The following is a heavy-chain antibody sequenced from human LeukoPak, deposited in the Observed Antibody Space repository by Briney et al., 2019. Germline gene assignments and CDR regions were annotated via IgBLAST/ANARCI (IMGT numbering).Heavy chain of an antibody. CDR2: ISSSGSTI. V-gene: IGHV3-48*03. Sequence: SGGSLRLSCAASGFTFSSYEMNWVRQAPGQGLEWVSYISSSGSTIYYADSVKGRFTISRDNAKNSLYLQMNMLRAEDTAVYYCARDWGAGTVDYWGQGTLVTVSS. CDR3: ARDWGAGTVDY. CDR1: GFTFSSYE. J-gene: IGHJ4*02. D-gene: IGHD6-13*01.